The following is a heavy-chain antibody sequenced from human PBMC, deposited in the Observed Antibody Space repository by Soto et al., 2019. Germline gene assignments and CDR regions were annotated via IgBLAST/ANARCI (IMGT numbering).Heavy chain of an antibody. V-gene: IGHV1-3*01. CDR3: ARGYSTSGSYYLETIVAY. Sequence: ASVKVSCKASGYTFSSYAIHWVRQAPGQRLEWMGWINGGNGDTKYSQKFQGRVSISRDTSASTAYMELSSLRSEDTAVYYCARGYSTSGSYYLETIVAYWGQGTLVTVSS. J-gene: IGHJ4*02. D-gene: IGHD3-10*01. CDR2: INGGNGDT. CDR1: GYTFSSYA.